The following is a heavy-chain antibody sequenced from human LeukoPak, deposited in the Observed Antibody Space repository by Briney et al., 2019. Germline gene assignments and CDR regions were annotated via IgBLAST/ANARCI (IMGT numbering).Heavy chain of an antibody. J-gene: IGHJ4*02. Sequence: ASVKVSCKASGYKFTSHYIHCVRQAPGQGLEWMGIINPNSGDTVFAQKLQGRVTMTRDTSTSTVYMELSSLRSDDTAIYYCARDRSGSSPFDYWGQGTLVTISS. CDR3: ARDRSGSSPFDY. CDR1: GYKFTSHY. V-gene: IGHV1-46*01. D-gene: IGHD1-26*01. CDR2: INPNSGDT.